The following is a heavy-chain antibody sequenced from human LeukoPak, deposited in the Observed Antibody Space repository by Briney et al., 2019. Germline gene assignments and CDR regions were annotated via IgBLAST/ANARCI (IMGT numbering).Heavy chain of an antibody. CDR3: ARFQTYYDFWSGYHFDY. CDR2: IKQDGSDK. V-gene: IGHV3-7*01. D-gene: IGHD3-3*01. CDR1: GFTFSNYW. J-gene: IGHJ4*02. Sequence: GGSLRLSCAASGFTFSNYWMSWVRQAPGKGLEWVANIKQDGSDKYYVDSVKGRFTISRDNAKNSLYLQMNSLRAEDTAVYYCARFQTYYDFWSGYHFDYWGQGTLVTVSS.